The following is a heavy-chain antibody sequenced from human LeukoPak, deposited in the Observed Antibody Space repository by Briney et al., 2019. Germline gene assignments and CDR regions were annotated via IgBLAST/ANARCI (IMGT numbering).Heavy chain of an antibody. V-gene: IGHV4-39*07. D-gene: IGHD1-26*01. CDR3: TSETKRSSPW. J-gene: IGHJ4*02. Sequence: SETLSLTCSVSGGSVSTSSHYWAWIRQPPGKGLEWIGSIYYTGNTYYKRSLKRRVTMSLDTSKNQFSLKLTPVTAADTAVYFWTSETKRSSPWWGQGALVTVSS. CDR1: GGSVSTSSHY. CDR2: IYYTGNT.